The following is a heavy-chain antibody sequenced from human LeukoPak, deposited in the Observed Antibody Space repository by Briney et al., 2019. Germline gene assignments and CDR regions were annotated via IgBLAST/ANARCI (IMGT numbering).Heavy chain of an antibody. CDR1: GGSISISSHY. V-gene: IGHV4-39*07. CDR3: ARVGGYYSSDVGFDY. J-gene: IGHJ4*02. D-gene: IGHD3-10*01. CDR2: VYYSGST. Sequence: SETLSLTWSVFGGSISISSHYWAWLRQSSGEGLEWIASVYYSGSTYYNPSLKSRVTISVDTSKNQFSLDLSSVTVADTAVYYCARVGGYYSSDVGFDYWGQGTLVTVSS.